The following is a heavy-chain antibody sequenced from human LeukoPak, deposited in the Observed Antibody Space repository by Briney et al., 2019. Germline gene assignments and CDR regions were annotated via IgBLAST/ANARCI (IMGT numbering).Heavy chain of an antibody. J-gene: IGHJ4*02. CDR1: GYTFISYA. CDR3: VRAWGITIAAALY. CDR2: ISGSNGNT. D-gene: IGHD6-13*01. V-gene: IGHV1-18*01. Sequence: ASVKVSCKASGYTFISYAITWVRQAPGQGLEWMGWISGSNGNTDYAQNLQGRVTMSTDTSTSTAYMELRSLRSDDTAVYYRVRAWGITIAAALYWGQGTLVTVS.